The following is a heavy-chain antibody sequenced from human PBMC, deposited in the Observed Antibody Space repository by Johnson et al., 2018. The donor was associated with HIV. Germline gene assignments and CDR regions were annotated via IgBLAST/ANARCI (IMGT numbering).Heavy chain of an antibody. J-gene: IGHJ3*02. V-gene: IGHV3-30*18. D-gene: IGHD1-7*01. CDR1: GFTFDPYA. Sequence: QVQLAESGGGVVRPGGSLRLSCVASGFTFDPYAMHWVRQAPGKGLELVAVISHDETSKNYPDSVKGRFTISRDNSKNTLYLQMNSLRAGDTAVYYCAKVKLELRYGAFDIWGQGTMVTVSS. CDR3: AKVKLELRYGAFDI. CDR2: ISHDETSK.